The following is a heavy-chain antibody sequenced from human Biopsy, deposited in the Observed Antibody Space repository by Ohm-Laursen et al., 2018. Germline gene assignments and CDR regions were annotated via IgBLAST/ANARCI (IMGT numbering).Heavy chain of an antibody. CDR2: IRDKASSYTI. V-gene: IGHV3-72*01. CDR1: GFTFSSYW. J-gene: IGHJ4*02. CDR3: TLEGAGFDN. Sequence: SLRLSCSASGFTFSSYWMGWVRQAPGRGLEWVGRIRDKASSYTIEYATTVKGRFTISRDDSKNSVYLQMNSLKTEDTAVYYCTLEGAGFDNWGQGTLVTVSS. D-gene: IGHD3-10*01.